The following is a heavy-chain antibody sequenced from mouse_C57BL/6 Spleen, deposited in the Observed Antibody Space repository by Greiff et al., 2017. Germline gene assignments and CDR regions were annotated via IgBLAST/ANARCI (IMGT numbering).Heavy chain of an antibody. CDR1: GFTLSDSG. J-gene: IGHJ2*01. CDR2: ISSGSRTI. V-gene: IGHV5-17*01. Sequence: EVMLVESGGGLVKPGGCLKLSCAASGFTLSDSGMHWVRQAPEKGLEWVAYISSGSRTIYYADTVKGRFTISRDNAKNTLFLQMTSLSAEDTAMYYCASAYYSNYVGYWGQGTTLTVSS. D-gene: IGHD2-5*01. CDR3: ASAYYSNYVGY.